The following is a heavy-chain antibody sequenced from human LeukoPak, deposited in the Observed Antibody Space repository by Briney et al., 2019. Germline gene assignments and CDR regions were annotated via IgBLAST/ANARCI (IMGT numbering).Heavy chain of an antibody. CDR1: GFTFSNYD. Sequence: GGSLRLSCAAPGFTFSNYDMHWVRQAPGKVLEWVAFIRYDESNKSHADSVKGRFTICRDNSKNTLYLQMNSLRAEDTAVYYCAKAADYAFDIWGKGTMVTVSS. CDR3: AKAADYAFDI. D-gene: IGHD5-12*01. J-gene: IGHJ3*02. CDR2: IRYDESNK. V-gene: IGHV3-30*02.